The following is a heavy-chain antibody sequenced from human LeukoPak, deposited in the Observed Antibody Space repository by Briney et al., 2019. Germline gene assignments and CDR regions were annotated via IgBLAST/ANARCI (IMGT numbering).Heavy chain of an antibody. V-gene: IGHV3-23*01. CDR2: ISGSGGST. CDR1: GFTFSSYA. CDR3: AKQRMSSGWSWFDP. J-gene: IGHJ5*02. D-gene: IGHD6-19*01. Sequence: GGSLRLSCAASGFTFSSYAVSWVRQAPGKGLEWVSAISGSGGSTYYADSVKGRFTISRDNSKNTLYLQMNSLRAEDTAVYYCAKQRMSSGWSWFDPWGQGTLVTVSS.